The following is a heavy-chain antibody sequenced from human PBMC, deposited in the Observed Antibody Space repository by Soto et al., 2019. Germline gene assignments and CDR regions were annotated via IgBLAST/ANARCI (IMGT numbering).Heavy chain of an antibody. Sequence: PGGSLTLSCSASGFTFSSYAMSWVRQAQGKGLEWVSAISGSGGSTYYADSVKGRFTISRDNSKNTLYLQMNSLRAEDTAVYYCVRAAAAGPYYYYGMDVWGQGTTVTVSS. V-gene: IGHV3-23*01. CDR1: GFTFSSYA. CDR3: VRAAAAGPYYYYGMDV. J-gene: IGHJ6*02. D-gene: IGHD6-13*01. CDR2: ISGSGGST.